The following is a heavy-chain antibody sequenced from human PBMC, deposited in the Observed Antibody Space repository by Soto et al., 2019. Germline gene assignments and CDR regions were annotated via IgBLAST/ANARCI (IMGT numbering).Heavy chain of an antibody. D-gene: IGHD3-22*01. V-gene: IGHV4-34*01. CDR2: INHSGST. CDR3: ARGPGSYYYDSSGYYDY. CDR1: GGSFSGYY. J-gene: IGHJ4*02. Sequence: SETLSLTCAVYGGSFSGYYWSWIRQPPGKGLEWIGEINHSGSTNYNPSLKSRVTISVDTSKNQFSLKLSSVTAADTAVYYCARGPGSYYYDSSGYYDYWGQGTLVTSPQ.